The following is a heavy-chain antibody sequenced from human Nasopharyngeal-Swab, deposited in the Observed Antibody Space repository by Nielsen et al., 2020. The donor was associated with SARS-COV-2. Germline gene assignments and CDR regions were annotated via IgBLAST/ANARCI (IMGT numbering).Heavy chain of an antibody. Sequence: GVLKISCVASGVIFSKYWMHWVRQAPEKGLVWDSRVNQDGSRTDYADSVRGRFTFSRDNAKNTLYLQMNSLRVEDTAVYYCVKHQGSSSDQWGQGTLVTVSS. J-gene: IGHJ4*02. V-gene: IGHV3-74*01. CDR2: VNQDGSRT. CDR3: VKHQGSSSDQ. CDR1: GVIFSKYW.